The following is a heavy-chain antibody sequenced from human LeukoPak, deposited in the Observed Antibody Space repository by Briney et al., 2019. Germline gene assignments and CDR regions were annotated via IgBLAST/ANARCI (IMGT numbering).Heavy chain of an antibody. CDR2: IGGGGENT. J-gene: IGHJ4*02. CDR1: GFTFNSYA. V-gene: IGHV3-23*01. CDR3: AKVLTGSQDY. D-gene: IGHD1-14*01. Sequence: GGSLRLSCAASGFTFNSYALSWVRQAPGKGLEWVSTIGGGGENTYYANSVKGRFTIPRDSSKNTVYLHMKSLRAEDTAVYFCAKVLTGSQDYWGQGTLVTVTS.